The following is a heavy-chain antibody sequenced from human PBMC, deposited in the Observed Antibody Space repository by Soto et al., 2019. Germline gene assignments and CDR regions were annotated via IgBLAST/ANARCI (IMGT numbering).Heavy chain of an antibody. D-gene: IGHD1-26*01. CDR1: GFIFENFG. J-gene: IGHJ5*02. Sequence: VGSLRLACAASGFIFENFGMSWVRQAPGKGLEWISSISGSGFKKYYADSVKGRFTISRDNSKSTVYLELNNLSAEDTAVYHCAKNQGVELVPLATVDWFDPWGQGSVVTVSS. V-gene: IGHV3-23*01. CDR3: AKNQGVELVPLATVDWFDP. CDR2: ISGSGFKK.